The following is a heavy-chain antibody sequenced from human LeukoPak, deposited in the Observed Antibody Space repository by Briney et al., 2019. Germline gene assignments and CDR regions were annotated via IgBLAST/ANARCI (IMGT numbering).Heavy chain of an antibody. J-gene: IGHJ5*02. V-gene: IGHV4-34*01. CDR2: INHSGST. Sequence: SETLSLTCAVYGGSFSGYYWSWIRQPPGKGLEWIGEINHSGSTNYNPSLKSRVTVSVDTSKNQFSLKLSSVTAADTAVYYCARGRGKGSGRRWFDPWGQGTLVTVSS. CDR1: GGSFSGYY. CDR3: ARGRGKGSGRRWFDP. D-gene: IGHD3-10*01.